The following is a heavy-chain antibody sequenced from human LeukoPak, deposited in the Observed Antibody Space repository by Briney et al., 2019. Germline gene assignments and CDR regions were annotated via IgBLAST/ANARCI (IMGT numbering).Heavy chain of an antibody. J-gene: IGHJ4*02. V-gene: IGHV1-2*02. D-gene: IGHD3-10*01. Sequence: ASVKVSCKASGYTFTGYYMHCVRQAPGQGLEWMGWINPNSGGTNYAQKFQGRVTMTRDTSISTAYMELSRLRSDDTAVYYCARVLEGYYGSGSYYAGFDYWGQGTLVTVSS. CDR1: GYTFTGYY. CDR2: INPNSGGT. CDR3: ARVLEGYYGSGSYYAGFDY.